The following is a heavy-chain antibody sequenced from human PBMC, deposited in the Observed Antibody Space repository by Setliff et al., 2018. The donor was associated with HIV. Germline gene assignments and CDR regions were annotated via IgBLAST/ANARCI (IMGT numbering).Heavy chain of an antibody. Sequence: GESLKISCRGSGYTFTNYRIAWVRQMPGKGLEWMGIIHPGDSDTRYSPSFQGQVTISADKSISTAYLQWSSLKASDTAMYYCARQGDGYNYVVYWGQGTLVTVSS. J-gene: IGHJ4*02. CDR1: GYTFTNYR. CDR3: ARQGDGYNYVVY. V-gene: IGHV5-51*01. D-gene: IGHD5-12*01. CDR2: IHPGDSDT.